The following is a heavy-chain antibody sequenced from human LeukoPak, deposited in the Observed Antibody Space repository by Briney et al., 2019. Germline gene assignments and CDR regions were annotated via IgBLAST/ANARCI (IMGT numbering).Heavy chain of an antibody. CDR2: IRYDGSRK. D-gene: IGHD4/OR15-4a*01. V-gene: IGHV3-30*02. J-gene: IGHJ3*02. CDR3: AKVSLNMVNDAFDI. Sequence: GGSLRLTCAASGFIFSSYGMHWVRQAPDKGLEWVAFIRYDGSRKYYADSVKGRFTISRDNSKNTLYLQMNSLRAEDTAMYYCAKVSLNMVNDAFDIWGQGTMVSVSS. CDR1: GFIFSSYG.